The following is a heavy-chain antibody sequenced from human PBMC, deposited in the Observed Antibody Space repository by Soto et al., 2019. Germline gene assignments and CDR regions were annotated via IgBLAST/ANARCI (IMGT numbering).Heavy chain of an antibody. D-gene: IGHD4-17*01. J-gene: IGHJ6*02. CDR1: GSSISTDGYY. CDR3: ARSYGHGHPAHYSYYGLDI. Sequence: QVHLQESGPGLVKPSQTLSLTCTVSGSSISTDGYYWSWIRQRPGKGLEWIGYIYYLGTTYYNPSLQSRFTISVAPSRNQFSMRLASLPVGDTAVDYGARSYGHGHPAHYSYYGLDIWGQGTRVIVSS. V-gene: IGHV4-31*03. CDR2: IYYLGTT.